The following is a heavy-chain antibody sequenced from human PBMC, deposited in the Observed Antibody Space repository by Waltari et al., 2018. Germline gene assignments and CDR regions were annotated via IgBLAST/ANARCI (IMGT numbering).Heavy chain of an antibody. Sequence: QVQVVESGGGMVQPGRSLRLSCAASGFTFSHYGIHWVRQTPGKGLEWVAVISSDGTSKYYADSVKGRFTISRDNSKNTLYLQMNSLRPDDTAAYFCARGVGTSSFYSYMDVWGKGTAVTVSS. CDR2: ISSDGTSK. CDR3: ARGVGTSSFYSYMDV. D-gene: IGHD3-10*01. V-gene: IGHV3-30*03. J-gene: IGHJ6*03. CDR1: GFTFSHYG.